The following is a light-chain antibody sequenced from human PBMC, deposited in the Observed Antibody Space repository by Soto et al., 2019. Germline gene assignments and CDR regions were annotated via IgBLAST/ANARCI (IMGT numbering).Light chain of an antibody. CDR3: QSYDSSLSAWV. V-gene: IGLV1-40*01. CDR2: GNI. J-gene: IGLJ3*02. CDR1: NSNIGAGYD. Sequence: QSVLTQPPSVSGAPGQRVTISCTGRNSNIGAGYDVHWYQQVPGTAPKLLIYGNINRPSGVPDRFSGSKSGTSASLASTGLQAEDDGDDYCQSYDSSLSAWVFGGGTKLTVL.